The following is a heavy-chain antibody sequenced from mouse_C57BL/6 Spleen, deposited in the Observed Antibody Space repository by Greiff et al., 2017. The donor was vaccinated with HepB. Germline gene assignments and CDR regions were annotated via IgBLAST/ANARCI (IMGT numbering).Heavy chain of an antibody. J-gene: IGHJ2*01. CDR1: GYTFTSYW. Sequence: QVQLQQPGAELVRPGSSVKLSCKASGYTFTSYWMHWVKQRPIQGLEWIGNIDPSDSDTHYNQKFKDKATLTVDKSSSTAYMQLSSLTSEDSAVYYCARSLYDCDEGFDYWGQGTPVTVSS. CDR2: IDPSDSDT. D-gene: IGHD2-4*01. CDR3: ARSLYDCDEGFDY. V-gene: IGHV1-52*01.